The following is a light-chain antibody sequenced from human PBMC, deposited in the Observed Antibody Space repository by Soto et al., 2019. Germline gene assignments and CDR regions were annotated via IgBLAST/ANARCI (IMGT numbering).Light chain of an antibody. CDR2: DAS. CDR3: QQYTNTNNPWM. Sequence: IRMTQSPSTQSASVGDRVTMPCRASQSIGNWLAWYQQKPGRAPKLLIYDASTLQSGVASRFSGSGSGTEFTLIISGLQPDDSATYYCQQYTNTNNPWMFGQGTKVDIK. J-gene: IGKJ1*01. CDR1: QSIGNW. V-gene: IGKV1-5*01.